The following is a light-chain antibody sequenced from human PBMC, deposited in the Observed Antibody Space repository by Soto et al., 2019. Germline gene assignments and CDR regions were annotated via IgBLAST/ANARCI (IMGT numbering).Light chain of an antibody. Sequence: SYELTQPPSVSVAPGETARISCGGNNIGSKGVHWYQQKPGQAPVLVIYSDTDLPPVIPERFSGSNSANMATLTISRVEAGDEAAYYCQVWDSGSAHVLFGGGTKLTVL. V-gene: IGLV3-21*01. CDR1: NIGSKG. CDR3: QVWDSGSAHVL. J-gene: IGLJ2*01. CDR2: SDT.